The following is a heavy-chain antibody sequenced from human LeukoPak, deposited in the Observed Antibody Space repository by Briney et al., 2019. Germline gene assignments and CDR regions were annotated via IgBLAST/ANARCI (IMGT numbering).Heavy chain of an antibody. CDR3: ARSNYYYDSSGYSYYFDY. J-gene: IGHJ4*02. D-gene: IGHD3-22*01. Sequence: PSETLSLTCTVSGGSISSSSYYWGWIRQPPGKGLEWIGSIYYSGSTYYNPSLKSRVTISVDTSKNQFSLKLSSVTAADTAVYYCARSNYYYDSSGYSYYFDYWGQGTLVTVSS. CDR2: IYYSGST. V-gene: IGHV4-39*07. CDR1: GGSISSSSYY.